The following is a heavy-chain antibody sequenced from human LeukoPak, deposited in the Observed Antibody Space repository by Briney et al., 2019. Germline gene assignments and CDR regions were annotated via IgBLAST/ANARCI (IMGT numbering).Heavy chain of an antibody. D-gene: IGHD3-3*01. CDR2: IIPILGIA. CDR3: ARGDFWSGSTSNV. Sequence: SVKVSCKASGGTFSSYTISWVRQAPGQGLEWMGRIIPILGIANYAQKFQGRVTITADKSTSTAYMELSSLRSEDAAVYYCARGDFWSGSTSNVWGKGTTVTVSS. V-gene: IGHV1-69*02. J-gene: IGHJ6*04. CDR1: GGTFSSYT.